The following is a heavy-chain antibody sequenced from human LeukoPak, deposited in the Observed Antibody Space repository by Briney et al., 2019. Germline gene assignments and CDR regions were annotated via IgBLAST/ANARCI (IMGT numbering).Heavy chain of an antibody. CDR2: ISYDGSNK. CDR1: GFTFSSYA. Sequence: GRSLRLSCAASGFTFSSYAMHWVRQAPGKGLEWVAVISYDGSNKHYADSVKGRFTISRDNSKNTLYLQMNSLRAEDTAVYYCARAKYSSSWFDPWGQGTLVTVSS. J-gene: IGHJ5*02. V-gene: IGHV3-30*04. CDR3: ARAKYSSSWFDP. D-gene: IGHD6-13*01.